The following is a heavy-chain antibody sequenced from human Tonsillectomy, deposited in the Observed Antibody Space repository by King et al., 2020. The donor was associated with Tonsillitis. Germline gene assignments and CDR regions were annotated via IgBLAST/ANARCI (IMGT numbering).Heavy chain of an antibody. CDR3: ASYGRIYCSGGSSQPRTYFDY. V-gene: IGHV4-34*01. D-gene: IGHD2-15*01. CDR1: GGSFSDYY. CDR2: INHSGST. Sequence: VQLQQWGAGLLKPSETLSLTCGVYGGSFSDYYWSWIRQPPGEGLEWIGEINHSGSTNYNPSLKSRVTISVDTSKNQFSLRLSSVTAADTAVYYCASYGRIYCSGGSSQPRTYFDYWGQGALVTVSS. J-gene: IGHJ4*02.